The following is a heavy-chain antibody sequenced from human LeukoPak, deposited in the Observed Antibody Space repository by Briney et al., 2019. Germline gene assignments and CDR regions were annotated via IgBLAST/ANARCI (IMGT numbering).Heavy chain of an antibody. CDR3: ARHPRVVPAAPWYFDL. CDR2: IYYSGST. Sequence: ASETLSLTCTVSGGSISSYYWSWIRQPPGKGLEWIGYIYYSGSTNYNPSLKSRVTISVDTSKNQFSLKLSSVTAADTAVYYCARHPRVVPAAPWYFDLWGRGTLVSVSS. D-gene: IGHD2-2*01. V-gene: IGHV4-59*08. CDR1: GGSISSYY. J-gene: IGHJ2*01.